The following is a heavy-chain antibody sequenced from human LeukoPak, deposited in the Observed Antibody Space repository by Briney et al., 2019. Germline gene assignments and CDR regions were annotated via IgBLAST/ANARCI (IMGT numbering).Heavy chain of an antibody. Sequence: SQTLSLTCAVYGGSFSGYYWSWIRQPPGKGLEWIGEINHSGRTNYNPSLKSRVTISVDTSKNQFSLKLSSVTAADTAVYYCARDFTDYWGQGTLVTVSS. CDR2: INHSGRT. J-gene: IGHJ4*02. CDR1: GGSFSGYY. CDR3: ARDFTDY. V-gene: IGHV4-34*01.